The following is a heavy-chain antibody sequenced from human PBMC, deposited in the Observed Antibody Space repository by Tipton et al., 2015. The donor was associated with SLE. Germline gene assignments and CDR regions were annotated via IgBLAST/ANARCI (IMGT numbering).Heavy chain of an antibody. Sequence: SLRLSCAASGFTFSSYAMSWVRQAPGKGLEWVSAISGSGGSTYYADPVKGRFTISRDNSKNTLYLQMNSLRAEDTAVYYCAKTYSSSWYYFDYWGQGTLVTVSS. CDR3: AKTYSSSWYYFDY. CDR2: ISGSGGST. D-gene: IGHD6-13*01. CDR1: GFTFSSYA. J-gene: IGHJ4*02. V-gene: IGHV3-23*01.